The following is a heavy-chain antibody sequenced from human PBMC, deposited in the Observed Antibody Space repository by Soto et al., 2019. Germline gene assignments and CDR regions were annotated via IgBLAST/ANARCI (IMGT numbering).Heavy chain of an antibody. J-gene: IGHJ6*02. V-gene: IGHV3-7*03. CDR1: GFTFSSYG. CDR3: ASPLWFGELLMGPYYYYGMDV. CDR2: IKQDGSEK. D-gene: IGHD3-10*01. Sequence: PGGSLRLCCAASGFTFSSYGMSWVRHAPGKGLEWVANIKQDGSEKYYVDSVKGRFTISRDNAKNSLYLQMNSLRAEDTAVYYCASPLWFGELLMGPYYYYGMDVWGQGTTVTVSS.